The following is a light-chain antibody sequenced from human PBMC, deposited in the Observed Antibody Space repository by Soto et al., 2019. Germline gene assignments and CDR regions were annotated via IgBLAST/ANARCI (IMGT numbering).Light chain of an antibody. CDR1: SSDVGAYNF. Sequence: QSALTQPASVSGSPGQSITISCTGTSSDVGAYNFVSWYQHHPGRAPKLIIYEVTIRPSGVSNRFSGSKSGNTASLTISGLQAEDEADYYCSSYTTSTTPGVLFGGGTKLTVL. J-gene: IGLJ2*01. CDR2: EVT. V-gene: IGLV2-14*01. CDR3: SSYTTSTTPGVL.